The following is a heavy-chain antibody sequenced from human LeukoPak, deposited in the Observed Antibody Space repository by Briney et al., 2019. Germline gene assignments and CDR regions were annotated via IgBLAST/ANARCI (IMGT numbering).Heavy chain of an antibody. CDR1: GGSFSGYY. CDR2: INHSGST. CDR3: ARVIPSGYSSSWYYFDY. V-gene: IGHV4-34*01. J-gene: IGHJ4*02. D-gene: IGHD6-13*01. Sequence: SETLSLTCAVYGGSFSGYYWSWIRQPPGKGLEWIGEINHSGSTNYNPSLKSRVTISVDTSKNQFSLKLSSVTAADTAVYYCARVIPSGYSSSWYYFDYWGQGTLVTVSS.